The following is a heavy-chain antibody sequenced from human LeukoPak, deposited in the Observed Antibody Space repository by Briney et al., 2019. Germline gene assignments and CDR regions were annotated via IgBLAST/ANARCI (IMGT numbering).Heavy chain of an antibody. J-gene: IGHJ4*02. CDR3: ARGPSGYHNT. D-gene: IGHD5-12*01. CDR1: GFTFSSYG. Sequence: GRSLRLSCAASGFTFSSYGMHWVRQAPGKGLEWVAVISYDGSSKYYADSVKGRFTISRDNSKNTLYLQMNSLRAEDTAVYYCARGPSGYHNTGGQGTLVTVSS. CDR2: ISYDGSSK. V-gene: IGHV3-30*03.